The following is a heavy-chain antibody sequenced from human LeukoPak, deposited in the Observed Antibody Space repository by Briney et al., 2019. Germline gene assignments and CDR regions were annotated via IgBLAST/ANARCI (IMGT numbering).Heavy chain of an antibody. J-gene: IGHJ2*01. CDR2: IYYSGST. Sequence: SETLSLTCTVSGGPISSSFWSWIRQPPGKGLEWIGHIYYSGSTNYNPSLKSRVTIPVDTSKNQFSLKLSSVTAADTAVYSCARRGANSGSYSHFDLWGRGTLVTVSA. CDR1: GGPISSSF. CDR3: ARRGANSGSYSHFDL. D-gene: IGHD1-26*01. V-gene: IGHV4-59*01.